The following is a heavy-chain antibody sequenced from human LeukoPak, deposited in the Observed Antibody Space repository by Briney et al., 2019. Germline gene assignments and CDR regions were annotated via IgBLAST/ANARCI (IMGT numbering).Heavy chain of an antibody. CDR3: ARDLRNYYDSSGLNWFDP. CDR2: IIPIFGTA. D-gene: IGHD3-22*01. V-gene: IGHV1-69*01. Sequence: GSSVKVSCKASGGTFSRNAISWVRQAPGQGLEWMGGIIPIFGTANYAQKFQGRVTITADESTSTAYMELSSLRSEDTGVYYCARDLRNYYDSSGLNWFDPWGQGTLVTVSS. CDR1: GGTFSRNA. J-gene: IGHJ5*02.